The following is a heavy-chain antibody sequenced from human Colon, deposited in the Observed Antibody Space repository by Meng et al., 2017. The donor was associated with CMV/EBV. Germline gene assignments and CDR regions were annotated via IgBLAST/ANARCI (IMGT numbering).Heavy chain of an antibody. CDR1: GVSLSTNGGA. J-gene: IGHJ4*02. CDR3: AHLSYDGRSDHFDY. V-gene: IGHV2-5*02. D-gene: IGHD4-23*01. CDR2: IFWDGDK. Sequence: QIPLEESVPTLVKPTQTLALPCTFSGVSLSTNGGALGWIRQPPGQALEWLALIFWDGDKRYKTSLENRLTITKDTSKNQVVLTVTNMDPVDTATYYCAHLSYDGRSDHFDYWGQGTLVTVSS.